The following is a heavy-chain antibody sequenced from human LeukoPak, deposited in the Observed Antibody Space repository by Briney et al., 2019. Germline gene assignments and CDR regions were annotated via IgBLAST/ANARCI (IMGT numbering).Heavy chain of an antibody. CDR3: AKEGASPIMTYDS. V-gene: IGHV3-7*01. CDR1: GFTFTNSW. Sequence: GGSLRLSCAASGFTFTNSWRNWVRQAPGKGLEWVANIKQDGSEKYYVDSVKGRFTVSTDNAKNSLYLQMNSLRAEDTAVYYCAKEGASPIMTYDSWGQGTLVTVSS. J-gene: IGHJ5*01. CDR2: IKQDGSEK. D-gene: IGHD1-14*01.